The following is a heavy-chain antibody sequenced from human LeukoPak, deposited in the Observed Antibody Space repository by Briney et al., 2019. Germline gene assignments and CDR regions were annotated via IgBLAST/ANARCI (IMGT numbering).Heavy chain of an antibody. V-gene: IGHV3-33*01. D-gene: IGHD6-19*01. CDR2: IWYDGQTK. J-gene: IGHJ4*02. CDR3: AREWGRIAVAGGPGY. Sequence: GESLRLSCEASGFIFSNYGMHWVRQAPGKGLEWLALIWYDGQTKFYADSVKGRFTISRDNSGNTLFLHMTSLRVEDTAVYYCAREWGRIAVAGGPGYWGQGALVTVSS. CDR1: GFIFSNYG.